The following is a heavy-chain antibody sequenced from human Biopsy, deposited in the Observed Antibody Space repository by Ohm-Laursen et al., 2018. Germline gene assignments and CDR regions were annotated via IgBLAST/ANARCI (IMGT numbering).Heavy chain of an antibody. J-gene: IGHJ4*02. V-gene: IGHV3-21*01. Sequence: GSLRLSCSASGFAFSDYSMNWVRQAPGKGLEWVASISSTSNHIHYVDSVWGRCTISRDNAENSLYLEMNSLRVEDTAVYYCAKDDYDRVSSGYYFDYWGQGTLVSVSS. CDR1: GFAFSDYS. CDR2: ISSTSNHI. D-gene: IGHD3-10*02. CDR3: AKDDYDRVSSGYYFDY.